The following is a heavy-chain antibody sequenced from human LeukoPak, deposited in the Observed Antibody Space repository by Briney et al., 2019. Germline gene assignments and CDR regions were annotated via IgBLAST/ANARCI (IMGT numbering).Heavy chain of an antibody. V-gene: IGHV1-24*01. J-gene: IGHJ6*02. CDR1: GYTLTELP. CDR2: FDPEDGET. D-gene: IGHD2/OR15-2a*01. CDR3: TTLRESDV. Sequence: ASVKVSCKVYGYTLTELPMHWVRQAPGKGLEWMGGFDPEDGETIYAQRFQGRVTMTDDTSTETAYMELSSLRSDDTAVYYCTTLRESDVWGQGTTVTVSS.